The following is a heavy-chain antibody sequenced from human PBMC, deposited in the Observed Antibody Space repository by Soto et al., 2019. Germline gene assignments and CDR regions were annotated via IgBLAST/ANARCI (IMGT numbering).Heavy chain of an antibody. V-gene: IGHV3-23*01. CDR2: ISGSGGRT. Sequence: RRLSCAASGFPFSSYAMSWVRQTPEKGLEWVSGISGSGGRTYYADSVKGRFTISRDNSNNTLSLQMHSLRVEDTAVYFCAKGGYYSLFDIWGQGTMVTVSS. J-gene: IGHJ3*02. CDR1: GFPFSSYA. CDR3: AKGGYYSLFDI. D-gene: IGHD2-15*01.